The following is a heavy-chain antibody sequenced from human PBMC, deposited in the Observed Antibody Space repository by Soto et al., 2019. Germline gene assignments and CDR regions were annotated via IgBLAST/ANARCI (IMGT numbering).Heavy chain of an antibody. V-gene: IGHV1-3*01. CDR3: ARAEPYYYDSSPDFDY. CDR1: GYTFTSYA. CDR2: INAGNGNT. Sequence: ASVKVSCKASGYTFTSYAMQWVRQAPGQRLEWMGWINAGNGNTKYSQRFQGRVTITRDTSASTAYMELSSLRSEDTAVYYCARAEPYYYDSSPDFDYWGQGTMVTVYS. D-gene: IGHD3-22*01. J-gene: IGHJ4*02.